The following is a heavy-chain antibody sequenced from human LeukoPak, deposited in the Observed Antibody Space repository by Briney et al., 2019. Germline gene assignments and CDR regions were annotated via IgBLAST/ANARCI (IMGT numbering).Heavy chain of an antibody. CDR3: ARYYGDLHWYFDL. J-gene: IGHJ2*01. Sequence: ASVKVSCKASGYTXTGYYMHGVRQAPGQGLEWMGWINPNSGGTIYAQKFQGRVTMTRDTSISTAYMELSSLRSDDTAVYYCARYYGDLHWYFDLWGRGTLVTVSS. CDR2: INPNSGGT. CDR1: GYTXTGYY. V-gene: IGHV1-2*02. D-gene: IGHD4-17*01.